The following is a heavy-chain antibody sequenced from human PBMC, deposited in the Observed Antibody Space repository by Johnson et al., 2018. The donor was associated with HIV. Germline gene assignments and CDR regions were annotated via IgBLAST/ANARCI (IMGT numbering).Heavy chain of an antibody. Sequence: QVQLVESGGGVVQPGRSLRLSCAASGFTFSSYAMHWVRQAPGKGLEWVAVISYDGSNKYYADSVKGRFTISRDNSMDTLYLQMNSLRAEDTDVYYCARSTGARAAFDIWGQGTMVTVSS. CDR1: GFTFSSYA. CDR2: ISYDGSNK. CDR3: ARSTGARAAFDI. D-gene: IGHD1-1*01. J-gene: IGHJ3*02. V-gene: IGHV3-30-3*01.